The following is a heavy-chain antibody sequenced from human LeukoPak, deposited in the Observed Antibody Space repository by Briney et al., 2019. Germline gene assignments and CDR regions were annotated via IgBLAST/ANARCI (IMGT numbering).Heavy chain of an antibody. D-gene: IGHD3-16*01. V-gene: IGHV3-30*04. CDR1: GFTFRTYA. J-gene: IGHJ3*01. Sequence: PGGSLRLSCAASGFTFRTYAMNWVRQAPGKGLEWETLISYDGKSSFYIDSVKGRFTVSRDNSKNTLYLQMNSLRADDTAVYYCARVNPGFGGAFTLWGQGTMVIVSS. CDR3: ARVNPGFGGAFTL. CDR2: ISYDGKSS.